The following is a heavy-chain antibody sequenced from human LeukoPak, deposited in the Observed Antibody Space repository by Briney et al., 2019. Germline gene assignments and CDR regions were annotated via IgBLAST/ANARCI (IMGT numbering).Heavy chain of an antibody. CDR2: IRYDGSNK. Sequence: GGSLRLSCAASGFTFSSYGMHWVRQAPGKGLEWVAFIRYDGSNKYYADSVKGRFTISRDNSKNTLYLQMNSLRAEDTAVYYCARVLPIADEGFDYWGQGTLVTVSS. J-gene: IGHJ4*02. CDR3: ARVLPIADEGFDY. V-gene: IGHV3-30*02. D-gene: IGHD6-13*01. CDR1: GFTFSSYG.